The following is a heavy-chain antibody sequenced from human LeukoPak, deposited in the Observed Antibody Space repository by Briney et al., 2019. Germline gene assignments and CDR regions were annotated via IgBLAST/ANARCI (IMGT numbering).Heavy chain of an antibody. CDR3: AKGSVSSGWYHWFDP. CDR2: ISGSGGST. CDR1: GFTFSSYA. V-gene: IGHV3-23*01. Sequence: GGSLRLSCAASGFTFSSYAMSWVRQAPGKGLEWVSAISGSGGSTYYADSVKGRFTISRDNSKNTLYLQMNSLRAEDTAVYYCAKGSVSSGWYHWFDPWGQGTLVTVSS. D-gene: IGHD6-19*01. J-gene: IGHJ5*02.